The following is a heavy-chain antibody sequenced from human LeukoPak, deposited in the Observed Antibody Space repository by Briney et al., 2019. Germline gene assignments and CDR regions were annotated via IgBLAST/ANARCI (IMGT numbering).Heavy chain of an antibody. CDR2: INHSGST. D-gene: IGHD3-10*01. V-gene: IGHV4-34*01. Sequence: PSETLSLTCAVYGGSFSGYYWSWIRQPPGKGLEWIGEINHSGSTNYNPSLKSRVTISVDTSKNQFSLKLSSVTAADTAVCYCARGPDGSGNADYWGQGTLVTVSS. CDR3: ARGPDGSGNADY. CDR1: GGSFSGYY. J-gene: IGHJ4*02.